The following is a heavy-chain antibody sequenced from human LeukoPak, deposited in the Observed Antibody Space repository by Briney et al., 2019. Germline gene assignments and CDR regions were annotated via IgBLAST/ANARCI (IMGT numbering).Heavy chain of an antibody. CDR2: ISYSGST. D-gene: IGHD2-2*01. J-gene: IGHJ5*02. Sequence: SETLSLTCTVSGGSISSYYWSWIRQPPGKGLEWIGYISYSGSTNYNPSLKSRITISADTSKNQFSLKLSSVTAADTAVYYCARDLGYCRSTSCHNWFDPWGQGTLVTVSS. CDR1: GGSISSYY. V-gene: IGHV4-59*01. CDR3: ARDLGYCRSTSCHNWFDP.